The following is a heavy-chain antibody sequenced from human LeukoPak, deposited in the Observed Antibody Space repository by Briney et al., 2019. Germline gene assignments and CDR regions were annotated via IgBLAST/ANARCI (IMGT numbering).Heavy chain of an antibody. Sequence: GGSLRLSCAVSGFILRSYWMGWVRQAPGKGLEWVANIKQDESEKNYVDSVKGRFTISRDNAKNSLYLQMNCLRAEDTAVYYCARVDSIFGVVSWFDPWGQGTLVTVSS. V-gene: IGHV3-7*01. D-gene: IGHD3-3*01. CDR2: IKQDESEK. CDR3: ARVDSIFGVVSWFDP. CDR1: GFILRSYW. J-gene: IGHJ5*02.